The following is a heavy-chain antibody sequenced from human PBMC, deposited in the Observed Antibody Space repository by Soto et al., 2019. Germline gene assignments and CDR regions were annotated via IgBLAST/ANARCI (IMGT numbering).Heavy chain of an antibody. CDR3: AHTYYDYYGMDV. Sequence: QITLKESGPTLVKPTQTLTLTCTFSGFSLSTSGVGVGWIRQPPGKALEWLALIYWDDDKRYSPSLKSRLTTTKDTTKNQVVLTMTNMDPVATATYYCAHTYYDYYGMDVWGQGTTVTVSS. CDR2: IYWDDDK. J-gene: IGHJ6*02. V-gene: IGHV2-5*02. CDR1: GFSLSTSGVG.